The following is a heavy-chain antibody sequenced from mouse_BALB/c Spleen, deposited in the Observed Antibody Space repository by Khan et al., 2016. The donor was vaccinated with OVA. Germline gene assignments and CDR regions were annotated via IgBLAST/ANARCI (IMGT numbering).Heavy chain of an antibody. J-gene: IGHJ4*01. CDR2: KWGDGST. Sequence: QVQLKQSGPGLVAPSQSLSITCTVSGFSLTGYCVNWVRQPPGKGLEWLGMKWGDGSTDYNSALHSRLSISKDNSKSHVFLKMNSLQTDDTARYYCARAYYGNYREAMDYWGQGTSVTVSS. CDR1: GFSLTGYC. D-gene: IGHD2-10*01. V-gene: IGHV2-6-7*01. CDR3: ARAYYGNYREAMDY.